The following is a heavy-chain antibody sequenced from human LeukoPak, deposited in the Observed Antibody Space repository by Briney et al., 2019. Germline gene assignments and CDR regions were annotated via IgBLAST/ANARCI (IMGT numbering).Heavy chain of an antibody. D-gene: IGHD6-13*01. CDR2: VNIHGSGT. CDR3: LAGYYYSQMDV. Sequence: GGSLRLSCAASGFTFSDYWMHWVRQPPGKGPVWVARVNIHGSGTDYADSVKGRFTISRDNAKNTLYLQMTSLRAEDTAVYYALAGYYYSQMDVWGKGTAVTVSS. V-gene: IGHV3-74*01. J-gene: IGHJ6*03. CDR1: GFTFSDYW.